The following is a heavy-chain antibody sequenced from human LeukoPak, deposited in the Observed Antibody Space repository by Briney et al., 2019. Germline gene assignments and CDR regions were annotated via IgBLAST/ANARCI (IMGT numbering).Heavy chain of an antibody. CDR3: ARALDWLDPFDY. CDR1: GGSISGFY. Sequence: SETLSLTCTVSGGSISGFYWSWIRQPPGKGLEWIGYIYGSGSTNYNPSLKSRVTISVDTSKNQFSLKLSSVTAADTAVYYCARALDWLDPFDYWGQGTLVTVSS. J-gene: IGHJ4*02. D-gene: IGHD3-9*01. CDR2: IYGSGST. V-gene: IGHV4-59*01.